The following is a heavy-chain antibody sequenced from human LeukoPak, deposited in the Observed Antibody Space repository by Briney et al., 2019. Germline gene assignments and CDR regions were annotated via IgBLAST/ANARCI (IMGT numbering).Heavy chain of an antibody. CDR1: GGTFSSYA. Sequence: ASVKVSCKASGGTFSSYAISWVRQAPGQGLEWMGGIIPIFGTANYAQKFQGRVTITTDESTSTAYMELSSLRSEDTAVYYCARGAAGVAGLFDYWGQGTLVTVSS. J-gene: IGHJ4*02. V-gene: IGHV1-69*05. CDR2: IIPIFGTA. CDR3: ARGAAGVAGLFDY. D-gene: IGHD6-19*01.